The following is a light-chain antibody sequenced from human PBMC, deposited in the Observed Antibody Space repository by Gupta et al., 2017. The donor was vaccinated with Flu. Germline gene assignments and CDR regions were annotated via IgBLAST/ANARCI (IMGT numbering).Light chain of an antibody. CDR2: EVT. CDR3: SSYTNRNMV. J-gene: IGLJ2*01. CDR1: SSDVGGSNF. V-gene: IGLV2-14*01. Sequence: SALTQPASMSGSPGQSITISCTGTSSDVGGSNFVSWYQQLPGKAPKLIIYEVTTRPSGVSNRFSASKSGNTASLTISGLQPEDEADYFCSSYTNRNMVSGGGTKVTVL.